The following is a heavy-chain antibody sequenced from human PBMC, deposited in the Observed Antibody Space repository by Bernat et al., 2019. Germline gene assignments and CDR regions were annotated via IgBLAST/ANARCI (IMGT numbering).Heavy chain of an antibody. CDR3: ARSPAPSGSSSSGYNYYHMDV. CDR2: TRNKANSYTT. V-gene: IGHV3-72*01. CDR1: GFSFSDHY. Sequence: EVQVVESGGGLVQPGGSLRLSCAVSGFSFSDHYMEWVRLAPGKGLEWVGRTRNKANSYTTEYAASVKGRFTISRDDSKNSLYLQMNSLKTEDTAVYYCARSPAPSGSSSSGYNYYHMDVWGKGTTVTVS. D-gene: IGHD6-6*01. J-gene: IGHJ6*03.